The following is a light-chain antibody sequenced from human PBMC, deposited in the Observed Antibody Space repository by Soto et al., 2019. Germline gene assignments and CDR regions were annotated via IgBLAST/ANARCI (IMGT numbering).Light chain of an antibody. V-gene: IGKV3-20*01. Sequence: EVVLTQSPGTLSLSPGERATLSCRASQSVSNNYLDWYQQKRGQSPKLLIFGSTDRATAIPDRFSGSGSGTYFTLTISRLEPEDFAVYYCQQYGSSPPYTFGQGTKLEIK. CDR1: QSVSNNY. J-gene: IGKJ2*01. CDR3: QQYGSSPPYT. CDR2: GST.